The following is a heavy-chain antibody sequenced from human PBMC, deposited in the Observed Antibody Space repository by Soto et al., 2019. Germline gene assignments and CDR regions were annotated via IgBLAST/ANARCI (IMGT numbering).Heavy chain of an antibody. J-gene: IGHJ4*02. V-gene: IGHV5-51*01. D-gene: IGHD6-19*01. CDR3: ARHIILAGSNYFDY. Sequence: GEALKISCKGSGYSFTSYWIGWVRQMRGKGLEWMGIIYPGDSDTRYSPSFQGQVTISADKSISTAYLQWSILKASDTAMYYCARHIILAGSNYFDYWGQGTLVTVSS. CDR1: GYSFTSYW. CDR2: IYPGDSDT.